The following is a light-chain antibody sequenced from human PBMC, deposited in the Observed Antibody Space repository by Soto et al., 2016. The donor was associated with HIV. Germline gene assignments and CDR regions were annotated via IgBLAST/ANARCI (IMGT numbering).Light chain of an antibody. Sequence: DIQMTQSPSSLSASVGDRVTITCRASQSISSYLNWYQQKPGKAPKSLIYAASTLQSGVSSKFSGSGSGTDFTLTISSLQPEDSASYFCLQDYDRPYTFGQGTKLEIK. CDR2: AAS. CDR1: QSISSY. CDR3: LQDYDRPYT. J-gene: IGKJ2*01. V-gene: IGKV1-39*01.